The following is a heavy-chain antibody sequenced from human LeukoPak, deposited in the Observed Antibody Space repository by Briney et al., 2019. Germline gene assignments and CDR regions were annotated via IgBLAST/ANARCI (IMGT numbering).Heavy chain of an antibody. Sequence: GGSLRLSCAASGFTVSSNYMSWVRQAPGKGLEWVSAIYSGGSTYYADSVKGRFTISRDNSKNTLYLQMNSLGAEDTAVYYCARASFVDTAMVSDWGQGTLVTVSS. CDR3: ARASFVDTAMVSD. D-gene: IGHD5-18*01. CDR1: GFTVSSNY. J-gene: IGHJ4*02. V-gene: IGHV3-53*01. CDR2: IYSGGST.